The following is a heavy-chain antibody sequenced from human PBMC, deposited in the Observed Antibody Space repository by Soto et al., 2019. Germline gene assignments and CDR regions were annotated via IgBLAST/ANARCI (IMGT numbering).Heavy chain of an antibody. D-gene: IGHD6-13*01. J-gene: IGHJ4*02. V-gene: IGHV1-3*01. CDR3: ARSVAAADH. CDR1: GYTFSSYP. Sequence: ASXTVLCKASGYTFSSYPMPWVRQAPGQRLEWMGWINAGNGNTKYSQKFQGRVTITRHTSASPAYLDLPSLTSEDTAVYYCARSVAAADHWGQGTLVTVSS. CDR2: INAGNGNT.